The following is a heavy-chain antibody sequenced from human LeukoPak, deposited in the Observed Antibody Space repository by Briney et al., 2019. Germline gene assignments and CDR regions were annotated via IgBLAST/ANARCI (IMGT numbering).Heavy chain of an antibody. D-gene: IGHD3-10*01. CDR1: GGSISSGGYY. J-gene: IGHJ6*04. CDR3: ARDREYYYGSGSPHYYYYGMDV. Sequence: TLSLTCTVSGGSISSGGYYWSWIRQHPGRGLEWIGYIYYSGSTYYNPSLKSRVTISVDTSKNQFSLKLSSVTAADTAVYYCARDREYYYGSGSPHYYYYGMDVWGKGTTVTVSS. V-gene: IGHV4-31*03. CDR2: IYYSGST.